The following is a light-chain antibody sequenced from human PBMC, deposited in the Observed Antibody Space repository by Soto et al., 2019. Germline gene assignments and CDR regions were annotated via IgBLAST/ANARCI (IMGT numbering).Light chain of an antibody. CDR2: EVS. CDR3: SSYTSRTTFVI. V-gene: IGLV2-14*01. J-gene: IGLJ2*01. CDR1: SSDIGGYNY. Sequence: QSALTQPASVSGSPGQSITISCTGTSSDIGGYNYVSWYQHHPGKAPKLMIYEVSNRPLGVSNRFSGSKSGNTASLTISGLQAEDEADYHCSSYTSRTTFVIFGGGTKVTVL.